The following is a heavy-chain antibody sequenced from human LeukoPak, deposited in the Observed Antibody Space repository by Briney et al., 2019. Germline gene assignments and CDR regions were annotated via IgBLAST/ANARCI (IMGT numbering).Heavy chain of an antibody. CDR3: AKDQRRVTMIVVVTRPRDYYYYMDV. CDR2: IKSKTDGGTT. D-gene: IGHD3-22*01. CDR1: GFTFSNAW. Sequence: GGSLRLSCAASGFTFSNAWMSWVRQAPGKGLEWVGRIKSKTDGGTTDYAAPVKGRFTISRDDSKNTLYLQMNSLRAEDTAVYYCAKDQRRVTMIVVVTRPRDYYYYMDVWGKGTTVTISS. J-gene: IGHJ6*03. V-gene: IGHV3-15*01.